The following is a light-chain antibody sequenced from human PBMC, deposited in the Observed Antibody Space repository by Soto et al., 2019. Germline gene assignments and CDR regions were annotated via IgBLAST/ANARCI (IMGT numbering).Light chain of an antibody. V-gene: IGLV2-8*01. CDR1: SSDVGGYNY. CDR3: SSYAGSNNFV. Sequence: SVLTQPPSASVSPGQSVTISCTGTSSDVGGYNYVSWYQQHPGKAPKLMIYEVSKRPSGAPDRFSGSKSGDTASLTVSGLQAEDEADYYCSSYAGSNNFVFGTGTKVTVL. J-gene: IGLJ1*01. CDR2: EVS.